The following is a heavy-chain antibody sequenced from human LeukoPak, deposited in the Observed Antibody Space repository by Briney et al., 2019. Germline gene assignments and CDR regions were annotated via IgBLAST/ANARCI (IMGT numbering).Heavy chain of an antibody. CDR2: IYYSGNT. J-gene: IGHJ4*02. V-gene: IGHV4-59*01. CDR3: ARGPSSGYSYG. D-gene: IGHD5-18*01. Sequence: SETLSLTCTVSGGSISSYYWSWIPQAPGKGLEWIGYIYYSGNTNYNPSLKSRVTISIDTSKNQFSLNLSSVTAVDTAVYYCARGPSSGYSYGWGQGTLVTVSS. CDR1: GGSISSYY.